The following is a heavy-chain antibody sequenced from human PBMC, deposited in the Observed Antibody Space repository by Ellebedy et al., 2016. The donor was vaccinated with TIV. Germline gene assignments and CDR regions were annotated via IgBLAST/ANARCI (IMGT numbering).Heavy chain of an antibody. V-gene: IGHV5-10-1*01. CDR3: ARNFGDYRWGGVSNWFDP. CDR2: IDPSDSST. D-gene: IGHD4-17*01. J-gene: IGHJ5*02. Sequence: GESLKISCKGSGYSFTSYWISWVRQMPGKGLEWMGRIDPSDSSTNYSPSFQGHVTISADKSISTAYLQWSSLKASDTAMYYCARNFGDYRWGGVSNWFDPWGQGTLVTVSS. CDR1: GYSFTSYW.